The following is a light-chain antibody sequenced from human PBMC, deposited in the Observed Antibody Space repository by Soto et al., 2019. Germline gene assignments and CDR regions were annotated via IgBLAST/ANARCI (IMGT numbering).Light chain of an antibody. CDR1: QSIFSNY. CDR2: GAS. J-gene: IGKJ1*01. Sequence: EVMLTQSPGTLSLSPGERATLSCRASQSIFSNYLAWYQQKSGQAPRLLIYGASNRATGIPDRFSGSWSGTDFTLTISRLEPEDFAVYYCQQYGTSPRTFGQGTQVEFK. V-gene: IGKV3-20*01. CDR3: QQYGTSPRT.